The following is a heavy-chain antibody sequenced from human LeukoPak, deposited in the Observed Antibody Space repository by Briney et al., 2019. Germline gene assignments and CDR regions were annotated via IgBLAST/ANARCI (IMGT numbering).Heavy chain of an antibody. J-gene: IGHJ4*02. D-gene: IGHD3-22*01. V-gene: IGHV4-34*01. CDR1: GFTFDDYG. CDR2: INHSGST. Sequence: GSLRLSCAASGFTFDDYGMSWIRQPPGKGLEWIGEINHSGSTNYNPSLKSRVTISVDTSKNQFSLKLSSVTAADTAVYYCARGRKYPNYYDSSGYYPHWGQGTLVTVSS. CDR3: ARGRKYPNYYDSSGYYPH.